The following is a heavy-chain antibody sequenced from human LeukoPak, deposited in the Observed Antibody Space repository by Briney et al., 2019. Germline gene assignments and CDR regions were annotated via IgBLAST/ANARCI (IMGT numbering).Heavy chain of an antibody. CDR3: AKEIVPPSGYYFDY. CDR1: GFTFSSYA. J-gene: IGHJ4*02. Sequence: GGSLRLSCAASGFTFSSYAMSWVRQAPGKGLEWVSAISGSGGSTYYADSVKGRFTIFRDNSKNTLHLQMNSLRVEDTAVYYCAKEIVPPSGYYFDYWGQGTLVTVSS. D-gene: IGHD6-6*01. V-gene: IGHV3-23*01. CDR2: ISGSGGST.